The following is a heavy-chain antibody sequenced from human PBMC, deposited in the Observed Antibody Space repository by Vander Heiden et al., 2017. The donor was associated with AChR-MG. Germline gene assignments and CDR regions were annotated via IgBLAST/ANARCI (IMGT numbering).Heavy chain of an antibody. Sequence: QVHLVQSGTEVKKPGASVQVSCKASGYSFTNYAIHWVRQAPGQRLEWMGWINAGNGNTKYSQNFQGRVTITRDTSANTAYMELSSRRSQETAVYYCARDSREYQMLTKTSNWFDPWGQGTLVTVSS. D-gene: IGHD3-16*01. CDR1: GYSFTNYA. CDR3: ARDSREYQMLTKTSNWFDP. CDR2: INAGNGNT. V-gene: IGHV1-3*01. J-gene: IGHJ5*02.